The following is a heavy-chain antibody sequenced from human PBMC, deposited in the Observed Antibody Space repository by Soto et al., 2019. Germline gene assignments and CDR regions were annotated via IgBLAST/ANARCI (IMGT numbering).Heavy chain of an antibody. CDR3: ARQLATIVRGVLMGPGEGFDI. Sequence: LLQSGAEVKKPGESLNISCKVSGYNFANYWIGWVRQMPGKGLEWMGIIYPDDSDTRYSPSFQGQVTISADKSFSTAYLQWSSLKASDTAIYYCARQLATIVRGVLMGPGEGFDIWGQGTMVTVSS. CDR1: GYNFANYW. J-gene: IGHJ3*02. D-gene: IGHD3-10*01. V-gene: IGHV5-51*03. CDR2: IYPDDSDT.